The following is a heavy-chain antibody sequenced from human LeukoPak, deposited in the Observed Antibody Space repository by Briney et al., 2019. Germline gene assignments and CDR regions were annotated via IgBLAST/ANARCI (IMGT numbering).Heavy chain of an antibody. J-gene: IGHJ6*03. D-gene: IGHD2-8*01. CDR1: GGTFSSYA. CDR2: INPNSGGT. Sequence: ASVKVSCKASGGTFSSYAISWVRQAPGQGLEWMGWINPNSGGTNYAQKFQGRVTMTRDTSISTAYMELSRLRSDDTAVYYCARGGDIVLMVYASYYYYYMDVWGKGTTVTVSS. V-gene: IGHV1-2*02. CDR3: ARGGDIVLMVYASYYYYYMDV.